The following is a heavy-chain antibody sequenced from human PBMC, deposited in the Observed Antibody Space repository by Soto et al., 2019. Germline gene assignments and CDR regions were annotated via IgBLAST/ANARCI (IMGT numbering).Heavy chain of an antibody. CDR2: IIPIFGTA. CDR3: AIVGAYSSGWYLVFV. D-gene: IGHD6-19*01. CDR1: GGTFSSYA. V-gene: IGHV1-69*13. Sequence: SVKVSCKASGGTFSSYAISWVRQAPGQGLEWMGGIIPIFGTANYAQKFQGRVTITADESTSTAYMELSSLRSEDTAVYYCAIVGAYSSGWYLVFVCGQGTTVTVYS. J-gene: IGHJ6*02.